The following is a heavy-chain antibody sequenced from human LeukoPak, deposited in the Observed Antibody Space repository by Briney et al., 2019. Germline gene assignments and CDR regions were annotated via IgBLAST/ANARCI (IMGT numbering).Heavy chain of an antibody. Sequence: PGGSLRLSCTASGLTFGDYAVTWVRQAPGEGLEWVGLIRSKTYGRTTEYAASVKGRLTLSRDDSNSIAYLQLDSLKTEDTAVYYCTRAMTDYDRKYYFDYWGQGALVTVSS. V-gene: IGHV3-49*04. J-gene: IGHJ4*02. CDR3: TRAMTDYDRKYYFDY. D-gene: IGHD3-22*01. CDR1: GLTFGDYA. CDR2: IRSKTYGRTT.